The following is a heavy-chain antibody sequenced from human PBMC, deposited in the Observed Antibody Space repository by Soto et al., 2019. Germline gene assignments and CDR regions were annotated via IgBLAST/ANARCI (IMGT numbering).Heavy chain of an antibody. Sequence: SETLSLTCTVSGGSIGSGGYYWSWIRQDPGKGLEWLWYIYSNGNTHYNPSLKSRLVISSDTSQNLFSLRLSSVTAADTGMYFCARGRLTIQRGFDIWGQGTMVTVSS. J-gene: IGHJ3*02. V-gene: IGHV4-31*03. CDR1: GGSIGSGGYY. CDR3: ARGRLTIQRGFDI. D-gene: IGHD5-18*01. CDR2: IYSNGNT.